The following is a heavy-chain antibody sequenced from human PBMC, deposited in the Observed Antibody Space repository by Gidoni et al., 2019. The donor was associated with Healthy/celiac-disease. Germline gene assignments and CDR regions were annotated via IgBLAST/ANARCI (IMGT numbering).Heavy chain of an antibody. D-gene: IGHD6-6*01. CDR2: ST. V-gene: IGHV4-61*02. J-gene: IGHJ4*02. Sequence: STNYNPSLKSRVTISVDTSKNQFSLKLSSVTAADTAVYYCAREYSSSPDYWGQGTLVTVSS. CDR3: AREYSSSPDY.